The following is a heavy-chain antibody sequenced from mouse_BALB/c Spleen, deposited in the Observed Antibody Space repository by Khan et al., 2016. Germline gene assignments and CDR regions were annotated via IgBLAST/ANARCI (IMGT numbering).Heavy chain of an antibody. CDR1: GFNIKDTY. CDR2: IDPANDNT. J-gene: IGHJ4*01. V-gene: IGHV14-3*02. D-gene: IGHD2-3*01. Sequence: VQLQQSGAELVKPGASVKLSCTASGFNIKDTYMHWVKQRPEQGLEWIGRIDPANDNTKYDPKFQGKATITADKSSNTAYLQLSSLTSEDTAVYYCASTSNGYYGALGYWGRGTSVPVSS. CDR3: ASTSNGYYGALGY.